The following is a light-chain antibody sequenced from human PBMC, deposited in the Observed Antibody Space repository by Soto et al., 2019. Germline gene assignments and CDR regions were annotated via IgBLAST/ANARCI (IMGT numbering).Light chain of an antibody. Sequence: AILMTQSPSSLSASPRDRVTITCRASQGISSYLAWYQQKPGKAPKLLIYAASTLHSGVPSRFSGSGSGTDFILTISCLQSEDFATYHCQQYYSFPPTFGQGTKVDI. V-gene: IGKV1-8*01. CDR2: AAS. CDR3: QQYYSFPPT. CDR1: QGISSY. J-gene: IGKJ1*01.